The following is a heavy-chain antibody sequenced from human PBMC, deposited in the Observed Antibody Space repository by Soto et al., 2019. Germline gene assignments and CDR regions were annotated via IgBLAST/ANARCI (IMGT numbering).Heavy chain of an antibody. V-gene: IGHV4-31*03. Sequence: SETLSLTCTVSGGSISSGGYYWSWIRQHPGKGLEWIGYIYYSGSTYYNPSLKSRVTISVDTSKNQFSLKLSSVTAADTAVYYCARDSSGWYFDYWGQGTLVTVSS. CDR2: IYYSGST. J-gene: IGHJ4*02. CDR3: ARDSSGWYFDY. D-gene: IGHD6-19*01. CDR1: GGSISSGGYY.